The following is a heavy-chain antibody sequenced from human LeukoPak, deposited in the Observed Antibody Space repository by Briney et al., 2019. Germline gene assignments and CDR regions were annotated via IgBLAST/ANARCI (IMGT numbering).Heavy chain of an antibody. CDR1: GYTFTSYT. V-gene: IGHV1-3*01. CDR3: ARAPKIPNWFDP. J-gene: IGHJ5*02. Sequence: GASVKVSCKASGYTFTSYTMHWVRQAPGQRLEWMGWINAGNGNTKSSQKFQGRVTITRDTSATTAYMELSSLRSEDTAVYYCARAPKIPNWFDPWGQGTLVTVSS. CDR2: INAGNGNT.